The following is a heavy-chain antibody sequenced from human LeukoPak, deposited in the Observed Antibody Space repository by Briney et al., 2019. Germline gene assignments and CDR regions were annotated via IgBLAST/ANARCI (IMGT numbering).Heavy chain of an antibody. CDR2: IHHSGRT. J-gene: IGHJ5*02. Sequence: PSETLSLTCTVSGCSISSDYYCGWIRQPPGKGLEWIGSIHHSGRTYYNPSLKSRVTISVDTSKNQFSLQLSSVTAADTAVYYCARDHLPNLASRLFDPWGQGTLVTVSS. V-gene: IGHV4-38-2*02. D-gene: IGHD3-3*01. CDR3: ARDHLPNLASRLFDP. CDR1: GCSISSDYY.